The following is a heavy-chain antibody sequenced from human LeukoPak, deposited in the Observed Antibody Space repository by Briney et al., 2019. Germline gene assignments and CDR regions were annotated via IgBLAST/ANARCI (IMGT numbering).Heavy chain of an antibody. CDR2: IYYSGRT. D-gene: IGHD4-17*01. CDR3: AREVDYGDHGWFDP. V-gene: IGHV4-30-4*01. Sequence: SETLSLTCTVSGGSISSGDYYWSWIRQPPGKGLEWIGYIYYSGRTHHNPSLKSRVTISVDTSKNQFSLKLSSVTAADTAVYYCAREVDYGDHGWFDPWGQGTLVTVSS. CDR1: GGSISSGDYY. J-gene: IGHJ5*02.